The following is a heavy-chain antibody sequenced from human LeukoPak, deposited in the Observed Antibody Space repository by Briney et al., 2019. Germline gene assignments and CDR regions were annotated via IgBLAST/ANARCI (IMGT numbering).Heavy chain of an antibody. CDR3: AKAPTPQWLFDYFDY. J-gene: IGHJ4*02. V-gene: IGHV3-23*01. Sequence: GGSLRLSCAASGFTFSNYAMSWVRQAPGKGLEWVSAISGSGGSTYYADSVKGRFTISRDNSKNTLYLQMNSLRAEDTAVYYCAKAPTPQWLFDYFDYWGQGTLVTVSS. CDR1: GFTFSNYA. D-gene: IGHD6-19*01. CDR2: ISGSGGST.